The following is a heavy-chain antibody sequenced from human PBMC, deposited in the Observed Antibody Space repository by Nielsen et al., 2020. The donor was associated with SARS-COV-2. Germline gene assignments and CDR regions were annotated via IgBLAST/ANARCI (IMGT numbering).Heavy chain of an antibody. V-gene: IGHV3-30-3*01. CDR3: AKDRVVATIYYYYGMDV. Sequence: GESLKISCAASGFTFSSYAMHWVRQAPGKGLEWVAVISYDGSNKYYADSVKGRFTISRDNSKNTLYLQMNSLRAEDTAVYYCAKDRVVATIYYYYGMDVWGQGTTVTVSS. J-gene: IGHJ6*02. D-gene: IGHD5-12*01. CDR1: GFTFSSYA. CDR2: ISYDGSNK.